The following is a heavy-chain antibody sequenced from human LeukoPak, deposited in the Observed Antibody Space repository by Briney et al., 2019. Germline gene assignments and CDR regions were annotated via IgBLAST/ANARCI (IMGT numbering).Heavy chain of an antibody. CDR2: FDPEDGET. V-gene: IGHV1-24*01. J-gene: IGHJ3*02. Sequence: ASVKVSCKVSGYTLTELSMHWVRQAPGKGLEWMGGFDPEDGETIYAQKFQGRVTMTEDTSTDTAYMELSSLRSEDTAVYYCATDPEASAAFDIWGQGTTVTVSS. CDR1: GYTLTELS. CDR3: ATDPEASAAFDI.